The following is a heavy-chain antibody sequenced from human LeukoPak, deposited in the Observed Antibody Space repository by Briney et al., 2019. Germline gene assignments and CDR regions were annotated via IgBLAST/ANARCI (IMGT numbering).Heavy chain of an antibody. CDR1: GGTFSSYA. D-gene: IGHD5-12*01. CDR3: ARGYSGYDWRPPPNYYHYYGMDV. CDR2: IIPIFGTA. J-gene: IGHJ6*02. V-gene: IGHV1-69*13. Sequence: ASVKVSCKASGGTFSSYAISWVRQAPGQGLEWMGGIIPIFGTANYAQKFQGRVTITADESTSTAYMELSSLRSEDTAVYYCARGYSGYDWRPPPNYYHYYGMDVWGQGTTVTVSS.